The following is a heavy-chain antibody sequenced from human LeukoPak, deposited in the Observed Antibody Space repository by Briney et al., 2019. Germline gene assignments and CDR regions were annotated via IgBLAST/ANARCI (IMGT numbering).Heavy chain of an antibody. D-gene: IGHD6-13*01. CDR2: ISGSGGST. V-gene: IGHV3-23*01. CDR1: GFTFSSYA. J-gene: IGHJ5*02. Sequence: PGGSLRLSCAASGFTFSSYAMSWVRQAPGKGLEWVSAISGSGGSTYYADSVKGRFTISRDNSKNTLYLQMNSLRAEDTAVYYCARGGNLEYSSSWYGDADNWFDPWGQGTLVTVSS. CDR3: ARGGNLEYSSSWYGDADNWFDP.